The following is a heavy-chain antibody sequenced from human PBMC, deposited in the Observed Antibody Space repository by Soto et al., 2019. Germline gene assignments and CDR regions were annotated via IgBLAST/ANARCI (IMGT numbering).Heavy chain of an antibody. V-gene: IGHV3-48*02. D-gene: IGHD3-22*01. CDR3: ARDLDSSGYYTGNFDY. CDR2: ISTSSSTI. CDR1: GFTFSSYT. J-gene: IGHJ4*02. Sequence: MRLSCAASGFTFSSYTMNWVRQAPGKGLEWVSYISTSSSTIYYADSVKGRFTISRDNAKNSLYLQMNSLRDEDTAVYYCARDLDSSGYYTGNFDYWGQGTLVTVSS.